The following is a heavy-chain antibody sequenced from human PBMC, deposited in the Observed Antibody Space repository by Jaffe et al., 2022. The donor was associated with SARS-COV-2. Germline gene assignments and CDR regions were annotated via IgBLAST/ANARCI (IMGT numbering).Heavy chain of an antibody. CDR1: GFTFSSYS. Sequence: EVQLVESGGGLVKPGGSLRLSCAASGFTFSSYSMNWVRQAPGKGLEWVSSISSSSSYIYYADSVKGRFTISRDNAKNSLYLQMNSLRAEDTAVYYCAREGGGDYYDSSGYYPWLYYYYYGMDVWGQGTTVTVSS. D-gene: IGHD3-22*01. J-gene: IGHJ6*02. CDR3: AREGGGDYYDSSGYYPWLYYYYYGMDV. CDR2: ISSSSSYI. V-gene: IGHV3-21*01.